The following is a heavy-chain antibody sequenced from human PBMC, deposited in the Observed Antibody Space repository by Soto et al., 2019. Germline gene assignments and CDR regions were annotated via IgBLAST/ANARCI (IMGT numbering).Heavy chain of an antibody. V-gene: IGHV3-30-3*01. CDR3: ARDKVIRELDY. Sequence: RISCAASGFTFSSYAMHWVRQAPGKGLEWVAVISYDGSNKYYADSVKGRFTISRDNSKNTLYLQMNSLRAEDTAVYYCARDKVIRELDYWGHGTLV. CDR2: ISYDGSNK. J-gene: IGHJ4*01. CDR1: GFTFSSYA.